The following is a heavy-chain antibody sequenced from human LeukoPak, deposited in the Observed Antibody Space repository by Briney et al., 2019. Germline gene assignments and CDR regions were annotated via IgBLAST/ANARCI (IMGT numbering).Heavy chain of an antibody. J-gene: IGHJ4*02. CDR2: FDPEDGET. Sequence: GASVKVSCKVSGYTLNELSMHWVRQAPGKGLEWMGGFDPEDGETIYAQKFQGRVSMTEDTSTDTAYMELSSLRSEDTAVYSCARETWFGEFITGFDYWGQGTLVTVSS. CDR3: ARETWFGEFITGFDY. V-gene: IGHV1-24*01. D-gene: IGHD3-10*01. CDR1: GYTLNELS.